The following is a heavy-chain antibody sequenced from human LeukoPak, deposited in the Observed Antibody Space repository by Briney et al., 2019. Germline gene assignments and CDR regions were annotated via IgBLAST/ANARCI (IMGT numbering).Heavy chain of an antibody. CDR2: IYSGGST. J-gene: IGHJ3*02. CDR3: ARIKALGAFDI. Sequence: GGSLRLSCAASGVTVSSNYMSWVRQAPGKGLEWVSVIYSGGSTYYADSVKGRFTISRHNSKNTLYLQMNSMRAEDTAVYYCARIKALGAFDIWGQGTMVTVSS. V-gene: IGHV3-53*04. CDR1: GVTVSSNY.